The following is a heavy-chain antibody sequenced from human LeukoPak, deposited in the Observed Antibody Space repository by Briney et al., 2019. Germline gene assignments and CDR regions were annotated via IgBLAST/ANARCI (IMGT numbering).Heavy chain of an antibody. CDR3: ARVVYGDYSYFQH. J-gene: IGHJ1*01. V-gene: IGHV3-21*01. CDR2: ISSSSYI. D-gene: IGHD4-17*01. Sequence: GGSLRLSCAASGFTFSSYWMNWVRQAPGKGLEWVSSISSSSYIYYADSVKGRFTISRDNAKNSLYLQMNSLRAEDTAVYYCARVVYGDYSYFQHWGQGTLVTVSS. CDR1: GFTFSSYW.